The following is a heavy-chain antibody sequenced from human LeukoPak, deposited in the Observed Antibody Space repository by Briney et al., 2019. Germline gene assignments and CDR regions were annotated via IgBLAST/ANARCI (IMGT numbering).Heavy chain of an antibody. CDR1: GGSFSGYY. CDR3: ARGPIVVVPAAMSRPDY. Sequence: PSETLSLTCAVYGGSFSGYYWSWIRQPPGKGLEWNGEINHSGSTNYNPSLKSRVTISVDTSKNQFSLKLSSVTAADTAVYYCARGPIVVVPAAMSRPDYWGQGTLVTVSS. D-gene: IGHD2-2*01. V-gene: IGHV4-34*01. J-gene: IGHJ4*02. CDR2: INHSGST.